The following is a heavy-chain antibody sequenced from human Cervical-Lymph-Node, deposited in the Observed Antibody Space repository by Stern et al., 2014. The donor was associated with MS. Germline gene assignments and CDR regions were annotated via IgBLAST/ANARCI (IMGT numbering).Heavy chain of an antibody. CDR1: GFTFSNFA. J-gene: IGHJ4*02. CDR3: GKDLHYWSADS. V-gene: IGHV3-23*04. Sequence: EVQLEESGGGLVQPGGSLRLSCAGSGFTFSNFAMTWIRQAPGKGLEWVSGSGTDGGTHYAETVKGRFSISRDSSRSTLYLQMEGLRAEDTAVYYCGKDLHYWSADSWGQGTLFTVSS. D-gene: IGHD1-1*01. CDR2: SGTDGGT.